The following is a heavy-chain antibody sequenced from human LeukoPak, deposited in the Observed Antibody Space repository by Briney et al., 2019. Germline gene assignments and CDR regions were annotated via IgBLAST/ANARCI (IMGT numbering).Heavy chain of an antibody. D-gene: IGHD3-9*01. J-gene: IGHJ4*02. CDR3: ARVDYDILTGYHNVFDY. CDR2: IIPIFGTA. Sequence: SVKVSCKASGGTFSSYAISWVRQAPGQGLEWMGGIIPIFGTANYAQKFQGRVTITADKSTSTGYMELSSLRSEDTAVYYCARVDYDILTGYHNVFDYWGQGTLVTVSS. CDR1: GGTFSSYA. V-gene: IGHV1-69*06.